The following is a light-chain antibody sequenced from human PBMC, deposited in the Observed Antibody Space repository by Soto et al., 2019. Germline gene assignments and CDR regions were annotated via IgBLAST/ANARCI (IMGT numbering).Light chain of an antibody. Sequence: SVPTQPPSASGTPGQRVTISCSGSGSSIGTNTVNWYRQLPGTAPKLLIYGDNQRPSGVPDRFSGSKSGTSASLAISGLQSEDEADYYCAAWDGSLNNVLFGGGTKVTVL. CDR2: GDN. CDR1: GSSIGTNT. V-gene: IGLV1-44*01. J-gene: IGLJ2*01. CDR3: AAWDGSLNNVL.